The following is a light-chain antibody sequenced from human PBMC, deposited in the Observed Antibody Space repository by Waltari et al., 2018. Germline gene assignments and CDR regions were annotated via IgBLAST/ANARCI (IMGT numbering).Light chain of an antibody. CDR1: QSLLHSSGYNY. Sequence: EIVMTQSPLSLPVTPGEPASISCRSSQSLLHSSGYNYLTWFLQKPGQSPQLLIYLGSIRASGVPDRFSGSGSGTDFTLKNTRVEADDVGFYYCMQALESPSFGGGTKVEIK. J-gene: IGKJ4*02. V-gene: IGKV2-28*01. CDR2: LGS. CDR3: MQALESPS.